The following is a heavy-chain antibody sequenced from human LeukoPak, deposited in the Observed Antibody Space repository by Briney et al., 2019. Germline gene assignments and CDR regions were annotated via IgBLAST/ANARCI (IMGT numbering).Heavy chain of an antibody. Sequence: GASVKVSCKASGYTFTGYYMHWVRQAPGQGLEWMGWINPNSGGTDYAQKFQGRVTMTRDTSISTAYMELSRLRSDDTAVYYCARDGDSNLGVGYYYYYMDVWGKGTTVTVSS. CDR3: ARDGDSNLGVGYYYYYMDV. V-gene: IGHV1-2*02. J-gene: IGHJ6*03. CDR2: INPNSGGT. CDR1: GYTFTGYY. D-gene: IGHD4-11*01.